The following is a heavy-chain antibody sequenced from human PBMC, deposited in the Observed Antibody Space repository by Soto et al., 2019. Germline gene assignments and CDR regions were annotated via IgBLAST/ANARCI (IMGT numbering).Heavy chain of an antibody. CDR2: IYYSGST. J-gene: IGHJ4*02. D-gene: IGHD2-15*01. CDR1: GGSISSSSYY. CDR3: ARHTPAISISDH. Sequence: QLQLQESGPGLVKPSETLSLTCTVSGGSISSSSYYWGWIRQPPGKGLEWIGSIYYSGSTYYNPSLQSRVTISVDPSKTPSSLKLSSVTAADAAVYYCARHTPAISISDHWGQGTLVTVSS. V-gene: IGHV4-39*01.